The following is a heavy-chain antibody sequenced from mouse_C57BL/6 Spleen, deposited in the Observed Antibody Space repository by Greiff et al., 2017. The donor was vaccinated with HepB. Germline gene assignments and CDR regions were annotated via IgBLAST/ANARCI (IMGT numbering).Heavy chain of an antibody. J-gene: IGHJ3*01. CDR1: GYTFTSYD. Sequence: QVQLQQPGPELVKPGASVKLSCKASGYTFTSYDINWVKQRPGQGLEWIGWIYPRDGSTKYNEKFKGKATLTVDTSSNTAYMELHSLTSEDSAVYFCARRLRGAWFAYWGQGTLVTGSA. V-gene: IGHV1-85*01. CDR2: IYPRDGST. CDR3: ARRLRGAWFAY. D-gene: IGHD2-4*01.